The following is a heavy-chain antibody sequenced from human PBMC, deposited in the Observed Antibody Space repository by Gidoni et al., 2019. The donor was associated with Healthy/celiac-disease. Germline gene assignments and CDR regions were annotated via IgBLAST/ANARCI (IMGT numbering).Heavy chain of an antibody. J-gene: IGHJ4*02. CDR3: ARIVRSNYDDSSGYYYGLDY. CDR1: GSSRSNARIV. D-gene: IGHD3-22*01. Sequence: QLTLNESAPVLVNPPETRTLTCTVSGSSRSNARIVVCWSPQLPGKALEWLAHIFSNDEKSYSTSLNSRITISKDTSKSKGVLTMTHMDPVDTAAYYCARIVRSNYDDSSGYYYGLDYWGQGTLVTVSS. CDR2: IFSNDEK. V-gene: IGHV2-26*01.